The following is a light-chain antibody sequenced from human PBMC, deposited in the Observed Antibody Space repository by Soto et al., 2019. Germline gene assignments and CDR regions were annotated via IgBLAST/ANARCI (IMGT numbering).Light chain of an antibody. CDR1: QGIRND. V-gene: IGKV1-6*01. CDR3: LQDYSYPRT. J-gene: IGKJ1*01. CDR2: ATS. Sequence: AIQMTQSPSSLSATVGDRVTIICRASQGIRNDLGWYQQRPGKAPKLLIYATSNLQSGVPSRFSGSGSGTDFTLTISSLQPEDFATYYCLQDYSYPRTFGQGTKVEIK.